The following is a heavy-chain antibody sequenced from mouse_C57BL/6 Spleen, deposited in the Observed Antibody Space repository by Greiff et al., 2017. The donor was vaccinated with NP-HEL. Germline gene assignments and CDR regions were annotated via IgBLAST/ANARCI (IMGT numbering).Heavy chain of an antibody. CDR3: ARSKNNFKYYFDY. D-gene: IGHD1-3*01. V-gene: IGHV1-7*01. CDR1: GYTFTSYW. CDR2: INPSSGYT. Sequence: VQLQESGAELAKPGASVKLSCKASGYTFTSYWMHWVKQRPGQGLEWIGYINPSSGYTKYNQKFKDKAKLTADKSSSTAYMQLSSLTYEDSSVYYCARSKNNFKYYFDYWGQGTTLTVAS. J-gene: IGHJ2*01.